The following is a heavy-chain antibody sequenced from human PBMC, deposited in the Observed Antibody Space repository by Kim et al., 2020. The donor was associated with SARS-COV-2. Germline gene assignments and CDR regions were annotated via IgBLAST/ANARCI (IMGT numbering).Heavy chain of an antibody. CDR3: ARTTGMGAFDY. CDR2: K. D-gene: IGHD1-1*01. V-gene: IGHV3-30*01. J-gene: IGHJ4*02. Sequence: KYSADSVQGRFTIARDNSKNTLYLQMNSLRAEDTAVYYCARTTGMGAFDYWGQGTLVTVSS.